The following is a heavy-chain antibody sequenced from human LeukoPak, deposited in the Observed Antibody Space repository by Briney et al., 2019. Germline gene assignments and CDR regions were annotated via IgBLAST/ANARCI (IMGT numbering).Heavy chain of an antibody. D-gene: IGHD3-22*01. J-gene: IGHJ4*02. V-gene: IGHV4-38-2*02. CDR1: GYSISSGYY. CDR3: ARHRGNYYDSGGYWKY. Sequence: PSETLSLTCTVSGYSISSGYYWGWIRQPPGKGLEWIGSIYHSGSTYYNPSLKSRVTISVDTSKNQFSLKLSSVTAADTAVYFCARHRGNYYDSGGYWKYWGQGTLVTVSS. CDR2: IYHSGST.